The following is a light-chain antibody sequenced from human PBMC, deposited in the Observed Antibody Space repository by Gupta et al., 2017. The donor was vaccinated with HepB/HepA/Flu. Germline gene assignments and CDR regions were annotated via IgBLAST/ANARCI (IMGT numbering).Light chain of an antibody. J-gene: IGKJ5*01. CDR1: QHISKY. Sequence: DIQMTQSPSSLSASVGDRVTITCQASQHISKYLNWYQQKPGKAPKLLIYDASNLQTGVPSRFSGSGSGTDFTFTISSLQPEDIATYYCQRYHNVITFGQGTRLEMK. CDR2: DAS. V-gene: IGKV1-33*01. CDR3: QRYHNVIT.